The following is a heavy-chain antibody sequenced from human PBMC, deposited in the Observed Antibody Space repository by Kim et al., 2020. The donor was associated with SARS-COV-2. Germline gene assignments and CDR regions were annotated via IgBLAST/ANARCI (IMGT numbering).Heavy chain of an antibody. D-gene: IGHD3-3*01. V-gene: IGHV4-34*01. CDR2: INHSGST. CDR1: GGSFSGYY. J-gene: IGHJ4*01. CDR3: ARGGGGGFLEWLFRLFDY. Sequence: SETLSLTCAVYGGSFSGYYWSWIRQPPGKGLEWIGEINHSGSTNYNPSLKSRVTISVDTSKNQFSLKLSSVTAADTAVYYCARGGGGGFLEWLFRLFDY.